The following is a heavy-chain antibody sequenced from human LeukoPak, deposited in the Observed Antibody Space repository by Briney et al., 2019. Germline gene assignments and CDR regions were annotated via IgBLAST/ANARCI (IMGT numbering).Heavy chain of an antibody. D-gene: IGHD6-19*01. CDR2: IYSGGST. V-gene: IGHV3-66*01. CDR3: ARYSSGRYYFDY. CDR1: GFTVSSNY. J-gene: IGHJ4*02. Sequence: GGSLRLSCAASGFTVSSNYMSWVRQAPGKGLEWVSVIYSGGSTYYADSVKGRFTISRDNSKNTLYLQMNSLRAEDTAVYYCARYSSGRYYFDYWGQGTWSPSPQ.